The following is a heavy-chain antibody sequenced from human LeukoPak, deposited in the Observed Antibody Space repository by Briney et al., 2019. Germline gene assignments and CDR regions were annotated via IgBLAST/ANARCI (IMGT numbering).Heavy chain of an antibody. CDR3: AKDSTGVYDSSGYYYSPSFDY. J-gene: IGHJ4*02. V-gene: IGHV3-23*01. CDR2: ISGSGGST. CDR1: GFTFSSYA. D-gene: IGHD3-22*01. Sequence: PGGSLRLSCAASGFTFSSYAMSWVRQAPAKGLEWVSAISGSGGSTYYADSVKGRFTISRDNSKNTLYLQMNSLRAEDTAVYYCAKDSTGVYDSSGYYYSPSFDYWGQGTLVTVSS.